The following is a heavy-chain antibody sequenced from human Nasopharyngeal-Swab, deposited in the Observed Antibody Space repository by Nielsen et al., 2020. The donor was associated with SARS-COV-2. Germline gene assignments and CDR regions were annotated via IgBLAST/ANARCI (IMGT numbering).Heavy chain of an antibody. CDR2: ISSSSSYI. Sequence: VRQAPGKGLEWVSFISSSSSYIYYADSGKGRFTISRDNAKNSLCLQMNSLRAENTAVYYCARDLFRYNWKGDGTGNLDYWGQGTLVTVSS. V-gene: IGHV3-21*01. CDR3: ARDLFRYNWKGDGTGNLDY. D-gene: IGHD1-20*01. J-gene: IGHJ4*02.